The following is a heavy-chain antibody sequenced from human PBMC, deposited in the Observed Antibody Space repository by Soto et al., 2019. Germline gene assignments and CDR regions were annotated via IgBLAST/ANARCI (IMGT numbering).Heavy chain of an antibody. J-gene: IGHJ4*02. CDR2: INPNGGST. Sequence: QVQLVQSGAEVKNPGASVKVSCKASGYTFTSFYIHWVRQAPGQGLEWMSIINPNGGSTNYAQNLQGRVTLTRDRSTNTVYMELSRLRSEDTAVYYCARGLTSGDYWGQGTLVTVSS. CDR1: GYTFTSFY. V-gene: IGHV1-46*01. CDR3: ARGLTSGDY.